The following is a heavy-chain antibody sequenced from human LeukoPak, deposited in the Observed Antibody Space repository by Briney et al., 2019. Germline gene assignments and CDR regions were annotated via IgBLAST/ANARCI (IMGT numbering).Heavy chain of an antibody. CDR1: GFTFSDYY. J-gene: IGHJ5*02. D-gene: IGHD2-2*01. Sequence: GGSLRLSCAASGFTFSDYYMSWIRQAPGKGLEWVSYISSSSYTNYADSVKGRFTISRDNAKNSLYLQMNSLRAEDTAVYYCARGAPYCSSTSCYVNWFDPWGQGTLVTVSS. CDR2: ISSSSYT. V-gene: IGHV3-11*05. CDR3: ARGAPYCSSTSCYVNWFDP.